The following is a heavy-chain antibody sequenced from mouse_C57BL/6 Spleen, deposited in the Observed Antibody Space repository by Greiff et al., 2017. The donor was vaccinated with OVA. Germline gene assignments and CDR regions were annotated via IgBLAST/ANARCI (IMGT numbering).Heavy chain of an antibody. CDR3: AKDSSGYDYYAMDY. J-gene: IGHJ4*01. CDR1: GFSLTSYG. CDR2: IWRGGST. V-gene: IGHV2-5*01. D-gene: IGHD3-2*02. Sequence: VHLVESGPGLVQPSQSLSITCTVSGFSLTSYGVHWVRQSPGKGLEWLGVIWRGGSTDYNAAFMSRLSITKDNSKSQVFFKMNSLQADDTAIYYCAKDSSGYDYYAMDYWGQGTSVTVSS.